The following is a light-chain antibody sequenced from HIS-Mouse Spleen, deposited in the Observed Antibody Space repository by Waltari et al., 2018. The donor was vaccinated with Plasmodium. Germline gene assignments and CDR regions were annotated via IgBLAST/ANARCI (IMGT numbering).Light chain of an antibody. CDR1: KLGDTY. V-gene: IGLV3-1*01. Sequence: SYELTQPPSVSVSPGPTASIPCSGAKLGDTYACWYQQKPGQSPVLVIYQDSKRPSGIPERFSGSNSGNTATLTISGTQAMDEADYYCQAWDSSTAVFGGGTKLTVL. J-gene: IGLJ3*02. CDR2: QDS. CDR3: QAWDSSTAV.